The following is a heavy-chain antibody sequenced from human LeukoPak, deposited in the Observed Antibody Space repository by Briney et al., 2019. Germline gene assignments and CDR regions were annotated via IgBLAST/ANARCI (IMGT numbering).Heavy chain of an antibody. CDR1: GFTFSSYG. CDR3: AAMDSSSWYTIEDY. J-gene: IGHJ4*02. Sequence: GGSLRLSCAVSGFTFSSYGMHWVRQAPGKGLEWVAFIRYDGSNKYYADSVKGRFTISRDNSKNTLYLQMNSLRAEDTAVYYCAAMDSSSWYTIEDYWGQGTLVTVSS. V-gene: IGHV3-30*02. D-gene: IGHD6-13*01. CDR2: IRYDGSNK.